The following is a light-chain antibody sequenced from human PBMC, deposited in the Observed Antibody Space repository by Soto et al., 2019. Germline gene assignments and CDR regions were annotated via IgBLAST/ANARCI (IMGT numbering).Light chain of an antibody. CDR3: MQGTYWPPYT. V-gene: IGKV2-30*02. Sequence: DVLMTQSPLSLPVTLGQPASISCKSSQSLVHSDGNTSLNWFHQRPGQSPRRLMYKVSSRDSGVPDRLIGSGSGTDFTLKISRVEAADVGVYYCMQGTYWPPYTFGQGTKLEIK. CDR1: QSLVHSDGNTS. CDR2: KVS. J-gene: IGKJ2*01.